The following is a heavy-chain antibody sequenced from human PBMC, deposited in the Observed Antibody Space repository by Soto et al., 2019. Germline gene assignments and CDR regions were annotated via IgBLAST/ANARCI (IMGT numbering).Heavy chain of an antibody. CDR3: AKDQARDGMDV. CDR2: IYYSGST. Sequence: QVQLQESGPGLVKPSQTLSLTCTVSGGSISSGGYYWSWIRQHPGKGLEWIGYIYYSGSTYYNPYLRRAVTTTETPSKNHFSLKRSCVTAADTAVYSWAKDQARDGMDVWGQGTTVTVSS. CDR1: GGSISSGGYY. J-gene: IGHJ6*02. D-gene: IGHD6-6*01. V-gene: IGHV4-31*01.